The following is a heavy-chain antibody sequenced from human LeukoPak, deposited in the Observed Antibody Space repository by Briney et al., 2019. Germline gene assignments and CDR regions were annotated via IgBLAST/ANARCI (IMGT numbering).Heavy chain of an antibody. CDR2: IWYDGSNL. V-gene: IGHV3-33*01. CDR1: GFPFSSYG. D-gene: IGHD5-18*01. CDR3: ARDSSYGYDY. Sequence: GGSLRLSCAASGFPFSSYGMHWVRQAPGKGLEWVALIWYDGSNLYYADSVKGRFTISKDSSKNTLYLHMNSLRAEDTAVYYCARDSSYGYDYWGQGTLVTVSS. J-gene: IGHJ4*02.